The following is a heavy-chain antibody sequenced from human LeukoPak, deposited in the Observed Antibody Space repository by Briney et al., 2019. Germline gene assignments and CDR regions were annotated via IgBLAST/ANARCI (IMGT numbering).Heavy chain of an antibody. V-gene: IGHV1-2*02. D-gene: IGHD3-16*02. J-gene: IGHJ5*02. CDR2: MNPNSGGT. Sequence: GASVKVSCKASGYTLTGYYMHWVRQAPGQGLEWMGWMNPNSGGTKYAQKFQGRVTMTRDTSISTAYMELSRLRSDDTDMYYCARDKLGLGELSLYDQWGQGTLVTVFS. CDR1: GYTLTGYY. CDR3: ARDKLGLGELSLYDQ.